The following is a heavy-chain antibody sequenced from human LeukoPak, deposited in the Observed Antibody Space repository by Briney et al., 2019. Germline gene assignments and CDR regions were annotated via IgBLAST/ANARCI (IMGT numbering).Heavy chain of an antibody. V-gene: IGHV1-46*01. CDR1: GYTFTSYY. CDR3: ASLQAAAGTETPTPYYYYYMDV. J-gene: IGHJ6*03. D-gene: IGHD6-13*01. Sequence: EASVKVSCKASGYTFTSYYIHWVRQAPGQGLEWMGIINPSGGSTSYAQKFQGRVTMTRDTSTSTVYMELSSLRSEDTAVYYCASLQAAAGTETPTPYYYYYMDVWGKGTTVTVSS. CDR2: INPSGGST.